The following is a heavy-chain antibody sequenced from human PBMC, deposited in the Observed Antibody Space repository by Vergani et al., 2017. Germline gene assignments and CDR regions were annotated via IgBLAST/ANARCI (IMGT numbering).Heavy chain of an antibody. CDR1: GSSINPSSSF. CDR3: PRGGGDNWYFDL. V-gene: IGHV4-39*01. Sequence: QLQLQESGPGLVKPSETLSLICTVSGSSINPSSSFWGWIRQSPGKGLEWIGSINYVGRTYYIPSLQSRATVFVDTSKNQFSLNLTSVTAADTSVYYWPRGGGDNWYFDLWGRGTLVTVSS. CDR2: INYVGRT. J-gene: IGHJ2*01. D-gene: IGHD3-16*01.